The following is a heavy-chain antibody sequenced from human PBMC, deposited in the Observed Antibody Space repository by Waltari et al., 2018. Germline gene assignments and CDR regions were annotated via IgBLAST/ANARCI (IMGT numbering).Heavy chain of an antibody. CDR1: GFTFSSYW. D-gene: IGHD6-13*01. CDR2: IKQDGSEK. V-gene: IGHV3-7*01. CDR3: AREGTAVYFDY. Sequence: EVQLVESGGGLVQPGGSLRLSCAASGFTFSSYWMRWVRQAPGKGLEGVANIKQDGSEKYYVDSVKGRFTISRDNAKNSLYLQMNSLRAEDTAVYYCAREGTAVYFDYWGQGTLVTVSS. J-gene: IGHJ4*02.